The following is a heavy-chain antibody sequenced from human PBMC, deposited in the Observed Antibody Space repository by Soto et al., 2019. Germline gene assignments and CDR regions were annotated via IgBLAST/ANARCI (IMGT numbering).Heavy chain of an antibody. J-gene: IGHJ5*02. D-gene: IGHD6-13*01. V-gene: IGHV3-23*01. CDR2: ISGSGGST. Sequence: GGSLRLSCAASGFTFSSYAMSWVRQAPGKGLEWVSAISGSGGSTYYADSVKGRFTISRDNSKNTLYLQMNSLRAEDTAVYYCAKDPYSSSWYGGWFAPWGQGTLVTVSS. CDR3: AKDPYSSSWYGGWFAP. CDR1: GFTFSSYA.